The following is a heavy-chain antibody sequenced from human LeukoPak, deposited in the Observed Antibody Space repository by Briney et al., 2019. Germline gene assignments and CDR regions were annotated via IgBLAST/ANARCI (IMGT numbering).Heavy chain of an antibody. Sequence: GGSLRLSCAASGFTFSDYYMSWIRQAPGKGLEWISYITNSGTTIYYADSVKGRFTISRDNAKNSLYLQMNSLRAEDTAVYYCAREGYYDSSGYGVGYWGQGTLVTVSS. J-gene: IGHJ4*02. CDR1: GFTFSDYY. CDR3: AREGYYDSSGYGVGY. D-gene: IGHD3-22*01. V-gene: IGHV3-11*01. CDR2: ITNSGTTI.